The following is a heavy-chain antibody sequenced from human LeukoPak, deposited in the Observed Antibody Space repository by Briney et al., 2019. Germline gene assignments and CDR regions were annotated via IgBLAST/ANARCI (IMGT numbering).Heavy chain of an antibody. Sequence: GGSLRLSCAASGFTFSSFAMSWVRQAPGKGLEWVSTISGSGAYTYYADSVKGRFTISRDNSKNTLFLQMDSLRAEDTAVYYCAKDRRIQLWLGFDYWGQGTLVTVSS. J-gene: IGHJ4*02. CDR2: ISGSGAYT. CDR3: AKDRRIQLWLGFDY. CDR1: GFTFSSFA. D-gene: IGHD5-18*01. V-gene: IGHV3-23*01.